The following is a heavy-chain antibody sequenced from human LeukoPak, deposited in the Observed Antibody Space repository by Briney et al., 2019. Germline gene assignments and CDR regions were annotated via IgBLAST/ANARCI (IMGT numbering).Heavy chain of an antibody. J-gene: IGHJ4*02. CDR3: AREVQGEFLYSSSWYYFDY. Sequence: SVKVSCKASGGTFSSYAISWVRQAPGQGLEWMGGIIPIFGTANYAQKFQGRVTITADESTSTAYMELSSLRSEDTAVYYCAREVQGEFLYSSSWYYFDYWGQGTLVTVSS. V-gene: IGHV1-69*13. CDR1: GGTFSSYA. D-gene: IGHD6-13*01. CDR2: IIPIFGTA.